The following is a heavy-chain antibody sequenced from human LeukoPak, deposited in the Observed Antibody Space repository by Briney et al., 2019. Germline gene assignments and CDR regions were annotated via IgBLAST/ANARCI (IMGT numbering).Heavy chain of an antibody. CDR1: GYTFTGYY. V-gene: IGHV1-2*02. CDR3: ARDRSGQLVL. D-gene: IGHD6-13*01. CDR2: INPNSGGT. Sequence: VSSVKVSCKASGYTFTGYYMHWVRQAPGQGREGMGWINPNSGGTNYAQKFQGRVTMTRDTSISTASMELRRLRSDDTAVYYCARDRSGQLVLWGQGTLVTVSS. J-gene: IGHJ4*02.